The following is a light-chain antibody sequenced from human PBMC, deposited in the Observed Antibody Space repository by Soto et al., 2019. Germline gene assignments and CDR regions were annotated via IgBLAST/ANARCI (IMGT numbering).Light chain of an antibody. Sequence: DIPMTQSPSTLSGSVGDRVTITCRASQTISSWLAWYQQKPGKAPKLLIYKASTLKSGVQSRFSGSGSGTEFTLTISSLQPDDFATYYCQHYNSYSEAFGQGTKVERK. CDR2: KAS. CDR1: QTISSW. J-gene: IGKJ1*01. V-gene: IGKV1-5*03. CDR3: QHYNSYSEA.